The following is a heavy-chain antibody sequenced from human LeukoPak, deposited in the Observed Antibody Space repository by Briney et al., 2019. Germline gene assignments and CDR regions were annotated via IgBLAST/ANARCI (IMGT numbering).Heavy chain of an antibody. D-gene: IGHD1-26*01. J-gene: IGHJ4*02. CDR1: GFSFSDSW. CDR3: AREAKVGGALQY. Sequence: GGSLRHSSAASGFSFSDSWMYWVRHAPGKGLGWVSRINTDGSFTRYADSVQGRFTISRDTAKNTLFLQMNSLRAEDTAVYYCAREAKVGGALQYWGQGILVTVSS. V-gene: IGHV3-74*01. CDR2: INTDGSFT.